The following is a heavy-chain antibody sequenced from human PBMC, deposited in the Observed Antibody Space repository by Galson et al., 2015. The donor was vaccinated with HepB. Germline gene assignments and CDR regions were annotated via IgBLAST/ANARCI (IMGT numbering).Heavy chain of an antibody. V-gene: IGHV3-7*03. D-gene: IGHD4-17*01. Sequence: SLRLSCAASGFTFSSYWMSWVRQAPGKGLEWVANIKQDGSEKYYVDSVKGRFTISRDNAKNSLYLQMNSLRAEDTAVYYCARDRTRPYGDYPENAFDIWGQGTMFTVSS. CDR1: GFTFSSYW. J-gene: IGHJ3*02. CDR3: ARDRTRPYGDYPENAFDI. CDR2: IKQDGSEK.